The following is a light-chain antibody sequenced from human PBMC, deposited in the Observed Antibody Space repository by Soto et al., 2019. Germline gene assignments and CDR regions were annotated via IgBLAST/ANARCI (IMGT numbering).Light chain of an antibody. CDR1: QSVGSSY. CDR3: QQYNTLYT. V-gene: IGKV3-20*01. CDR2: GAS. J-gene: IGKJ2*01. Sequence: EIVLTQSPGTLSLSPGERATLSCRASQSVGSSYLAWYQQRPGQAPSLLIYGASSRATGIPDRFSGSGSGTDFTLTISRLEPEDFAVYFCQQYNTLYTFGQGTKLEIK.